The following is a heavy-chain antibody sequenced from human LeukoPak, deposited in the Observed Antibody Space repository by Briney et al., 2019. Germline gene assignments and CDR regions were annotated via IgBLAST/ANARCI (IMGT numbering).Heavy chain of an antibody. D-gene: IGHD3-3*01. CDR1: GFTFSSYA. J-gene: IGHJ4*02. Sequence: GGSLRLSCAASGFTFSSYAMHWVRQAPGKGLEWVAVISYDGSNKYYADSVKGRFTISRDNSKNTLYLQMNSLRAEDTAVYYCARGLMEDYDFWSGPFDYWGQGTLVTVSS. CDR3: ARGLMEDYDFWSGPFDY. CDR2: ISYDGSNK. V-gene: IGHV3-30*14.